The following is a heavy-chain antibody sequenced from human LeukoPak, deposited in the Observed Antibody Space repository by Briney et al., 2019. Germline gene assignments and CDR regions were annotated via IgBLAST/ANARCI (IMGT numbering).Heavy chain of an antibody. Sequence: PSETLSLTCTVSGGSITSDYYYWNWIRQPAGKGLEWIGRIYSSGSTYYNPSLKSRVTISVDTSKNQFSLKLSSVTAADTAVYYCARQERGPGSPADYWGQGTLVTVSS. CDR3: ARQERGPGSPADY. CDR2: IYSSGST. CDR1: GGSITSDYYY. D-gene: IGHD6-25*01. V-gene: IGHV4-61*02. J-gene: IGHJ4*02.